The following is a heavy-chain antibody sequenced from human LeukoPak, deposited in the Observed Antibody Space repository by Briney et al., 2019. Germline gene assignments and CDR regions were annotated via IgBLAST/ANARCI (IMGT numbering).Heavy chain of an antibody. J-gene: IGHJ2*01. Sequence: SETLSLTCTVSGGSISSGVYYWSWIRQPPGKGLEWIGYIYYSGSTYYNPSLKSRVTISVDTSKNQFSLKLSSVTAADTAVYYCARALYGDYSWYFDLWGRGTLVTVSS. D-gene: IGHD4-17*01. CDR1: GGSISSGVYY. V-gene: IGHV4-30-4*01. CDR3: ARALYGDYSWYFDL. CDR2: IYYSGST.